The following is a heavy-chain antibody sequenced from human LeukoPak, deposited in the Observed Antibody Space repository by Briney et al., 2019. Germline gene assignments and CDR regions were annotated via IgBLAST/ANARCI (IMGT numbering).Heavy chain of an antibody. V-gene: IGHV4-4*07. Sequence: TSGPLSLPCHVSGGSISSSYWSWIRTPAGKGLEWIGRIYASGSSNYNPSLKSRVTMSVDTSKNQFSLNLSSVTAADTAVYYCAREGGSSRSLENWGQGTLVTVSS. CDR1: GGSISSSY. J-gene: IGHJ4*02. CDR2: IYASGSS. D-gene: IGHD1-26*01. CDR3: AREGGSSRSLEN.